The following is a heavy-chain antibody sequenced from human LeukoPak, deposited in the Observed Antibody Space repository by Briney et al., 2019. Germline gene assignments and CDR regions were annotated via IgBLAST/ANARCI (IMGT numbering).Heavy chain of an antibody. CDR1: GYTFTSYD. V-gene: IGHV1-8*01. Sequence: ASVKVSCKASGYTFTSYDINWVRQATGQGLEWMGWMNPNSGNTGYAQKFQGRVTMTRNTSISTAYMELSSLRSEDTAVYYCARVSYDSSGYYEGAFDYWGQGTLVTVSS. CDR2: MNPNSGNT. J-gene: IGHJ4*02. D-gene: IGHD3-22*01. CDR3: ARVSYDSSGYYEGAFDY.